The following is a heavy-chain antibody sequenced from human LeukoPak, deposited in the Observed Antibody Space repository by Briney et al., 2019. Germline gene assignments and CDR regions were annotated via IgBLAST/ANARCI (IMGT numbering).Heavy chain of an antibody. CDR3: ARDVVVPAAIRASWFDP. CDR2: IIPIFGTA. Sequence: ASVKVSCKASGGTFSSYAISWVRQAPGQGLEWMGGIIPIFGTANYAQKFQGRVTITADESTSTAYMELSSLRSEDTAVYYCARDVVVPAAIRASWFDPWGQGTLVTVSS. V-gene: IGHV1-69*13. J-gene: IGHJ5*02. D-gene: IGHD2-2*02. CDR1: GGTFSSYA.